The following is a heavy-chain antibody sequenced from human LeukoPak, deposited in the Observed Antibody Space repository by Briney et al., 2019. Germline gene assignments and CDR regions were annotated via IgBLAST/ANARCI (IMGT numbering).Heavy chain of an antibody. V-gene: IGHV3-7*03. Sequence: GGSLRLSCAASGFTFSSYWMNWARQAPGKRLEWVASINHNGNVNYYVDSVKGRFTICRDNAKNSLYLQMSNLRAEDTAVYFCARGGGLDVWGQGATVTVSS. CDR3: ARGGGLDV. J-gene: IGHJ6*02. CDR1: GFTFSSYW. CDR2: INHNGNVN. D-gene: IGHD3-16*01.